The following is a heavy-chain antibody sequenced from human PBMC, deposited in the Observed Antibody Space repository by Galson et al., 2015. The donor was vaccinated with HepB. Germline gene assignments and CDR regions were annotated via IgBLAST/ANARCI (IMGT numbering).Heavy chain of an antibody. J-gene: IGHJ4*02. CDR1: GFTFTSYA. CDR3: AKEYYDVWSGYLFDY. CDR2: ISRSGGST. V-gene: IGHV3-23*01. Sequence: SLRLSCAASGFTFTSYATSWARQSPGKGLDCVSAISRSGGSTYYADSVKGRFTISRDNSKNTLYLQMNSLRAEDTAVYYCAKEYYDVWSGYLFDYWSQGTLVTVSS. D-gene: IGHD3-3*01.